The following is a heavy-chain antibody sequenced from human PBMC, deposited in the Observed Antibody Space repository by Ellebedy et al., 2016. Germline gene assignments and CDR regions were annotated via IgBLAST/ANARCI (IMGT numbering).Heavy chain of an antibody. V-gene: IGHV4-59*01. CDR2: LYYNGTT. CDR1: GGSISSYY. Sequence: SETLSLTXTVSGGSISSYYWSWIRQPPGLGLAWIGYLYYNGTTNYNPSLKCRVTISLDTSKNQFSLRLSSVTAADSAVYYCAQIRYFDSLDFYGMAVWGQGTTVTVSS. D-gene: IGHD3-9*01. CDR3: AQIRYFDSLDFYGMAV. J-gene: IGHJ6*02.